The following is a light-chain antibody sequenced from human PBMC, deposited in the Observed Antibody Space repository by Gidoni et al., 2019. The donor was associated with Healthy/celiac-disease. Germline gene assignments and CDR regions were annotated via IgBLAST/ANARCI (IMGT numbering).Light chain of an antibody. V-gene: IGKV1-39*01. Sequence: DIQMTQSPSSLSASVGDRVTITCRASQSISSYLNWYQQKPGKAPKLLIYAASSLQSGVPSRFSGSGSGTDFTRNISRLQPEDFATYYCQQSYSTPQTFGQGTKLEIK. CDR2: AAS. CDR3: QQSYSTPQT. CDR1: QSISSY. J-gene: IGKJ2*01.